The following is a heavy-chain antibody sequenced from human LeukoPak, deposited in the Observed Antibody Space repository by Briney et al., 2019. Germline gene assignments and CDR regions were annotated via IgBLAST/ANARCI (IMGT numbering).Heavy chain of an antibody. CDR3: ARVGWGSGSYYSDY. V-gene: IGHV3-30-3*01. D-gene: IGHD1-26*01. J-gene: IGHJ4*02. CDR1: GFTFSSYA. Sequence: PGRSLRLSCAASGFTFSSYAMHWVRQAPGKGLEWVAVISYDGSNKYYADSVKGRFTISRDNSKNTLYLQMNSLRAEDTAVYYCARVGWGSGSYYSDYWGQGTLVT. CDR2: ISYDGSNK.